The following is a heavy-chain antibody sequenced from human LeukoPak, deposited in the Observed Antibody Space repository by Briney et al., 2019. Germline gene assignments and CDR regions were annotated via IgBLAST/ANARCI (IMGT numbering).Heavy chain of an antibody. CDR1: GGSISSGDYY. Sequence: SQTLSLTCTVSGGSISSGDYYWSWIRQPPGKGLEWIGYIYYSGSTYYNPSLKSRVTISVDTSKNQFSLKLSSVTAADTAVYYCARDVPYSDYDSSGPFVYWGQGTLVTVSS. J-gene: IGHJ4*02. D-gene: IGHD3-22*01. V-gene: IGHV4-30-4*01. CDR2: IYYSGST. CDR3: ARDVPYSDYDSSGPFVY.